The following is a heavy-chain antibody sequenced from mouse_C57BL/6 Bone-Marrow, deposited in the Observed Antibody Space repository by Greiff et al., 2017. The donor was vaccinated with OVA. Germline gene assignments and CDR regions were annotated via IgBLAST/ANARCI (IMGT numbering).Heavy chain of an antibody. V-gene: IGHV1-81*01. CDR1: GYTFTSYG. D-gene: IGHD2-4*01. CDR3: VRLRRRAY. J-gene: IGHJ3*01. Sequence: QVQLQQSGAELARPGASVKLSCKASGYTFTSYGISWVKQRTGQGLEWIGDIYPRSGNTYYNEKFKGKATLTADKSSSTAYMELRSLTSEDSAVYFCVRLRRRAYWGQGTLVTVSA. CDR2: IYPRSGNT.